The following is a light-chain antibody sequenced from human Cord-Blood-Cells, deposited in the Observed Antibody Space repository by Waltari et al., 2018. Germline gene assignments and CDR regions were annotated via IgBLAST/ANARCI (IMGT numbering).Light chain of an antibody. CDR3: QVWDSSSEHVV. Sequence: SYVLTQPPSVSVAPGKTARITCGGNNIGSKSLHWYQQKPGQAPVLGIYYDSDRPSGIHERWSRSNSGNTATLTISRVEGGDEADYDCQVWDSSSEHVVFGGGTKLTVL. V-gene: IGLV3-21*04. CDR2: YDS. J-gene: IGLJ2*01. CDR1: NIGSKS.